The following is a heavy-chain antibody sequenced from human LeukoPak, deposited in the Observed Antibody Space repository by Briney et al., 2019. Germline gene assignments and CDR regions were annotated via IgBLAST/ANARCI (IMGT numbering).Heavy chain of an antibody. D-gene: IGHD3-16*01. J-gene: IGHJ4*02. V-gene: IGHV1-2*02. CDR3: ARWGYFDY. Sequence: ASVKVSCMPSGYTFTVYYIHWVRQAPGEGLEWMGWINPNGGGTNYAQKFQGRVTMTRDTSITTAYMELSRLTSDDTAVYYSARWGYFDYWGQGTLVTVSS. CDR2: INPNGGGT. CDR1: GYTFTVYY.